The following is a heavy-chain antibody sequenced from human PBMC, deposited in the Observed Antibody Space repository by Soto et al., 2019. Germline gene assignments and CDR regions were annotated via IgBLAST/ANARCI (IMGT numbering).Heavy chain of an antibody. D-gene: IGHD1-7*01. Sequence: PGGFLRLSCAASGFTFSSYSLSWVRQAPGKGLEWVSAISGSGGSTYYAESEKGRFTISRDNSKNPLYLQMNSLRAEDTAVYYCAKGTPRLELLIDYWGQGTLVTVSS. V-gene: IGHV3-23*01. CDR3: AKGTPRLELLIDY. J-gene: IGHJ4*02. CDR1: GFTFSSYS. CDR2: ISGSGGST.